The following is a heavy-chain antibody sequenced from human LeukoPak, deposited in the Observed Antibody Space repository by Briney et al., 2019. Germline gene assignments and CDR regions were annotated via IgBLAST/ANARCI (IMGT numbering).Heavy chain of an antibody. CDR3: ARLRIAVAGTGGYYFDY. D-gene: IGHD6-19*01. V-gene: IGHV3-30-3*01. Sequence: GGSLRLSCAASGFTFSSYAMHWVRQAPGKGLEWVAVISYDGSNKYYADSVKGRFTISRDNSKNTLYLQMNSLRAEDTAVYYCARLRIAVAGTGGYYFDYWGQGTLVTVSS. J-gene: IGHJ4*02. CDR2: ISYDGSNK. CDR1: GFTFSSYA.